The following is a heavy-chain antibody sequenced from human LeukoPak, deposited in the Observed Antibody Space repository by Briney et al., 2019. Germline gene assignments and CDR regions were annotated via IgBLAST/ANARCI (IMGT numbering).Heavy chain of an antibody. CDR3: AREDIAPIWFDP. V-gene: IGHV3-21*01. CDR2: ISSSSSYI. Sequence: GGSLRLSCAASGFTFSSYSMNWVRQAPGKGLEWVSSISSSSSYIYYADSVKGRFTISRDNAKNSLYLQMNSLRAEDTAVYCCAREDIAPIWFDPWGQGTLVTVPS. CDR1: GFTFSSYS. D-gene: IGHD5-12*01. J-gene: IGHJ5*02.